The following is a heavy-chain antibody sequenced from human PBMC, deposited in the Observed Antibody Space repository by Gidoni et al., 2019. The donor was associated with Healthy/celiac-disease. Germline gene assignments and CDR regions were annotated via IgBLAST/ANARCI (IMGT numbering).Heavy chain of an antibody. Sequence: QVTLKESGPVLVKPTETLTLTCTVSGFSLSNARMGVSWIRQPPGKALEWLAHIFSNDEKSYSTSLKSRLTISKDTSKSQVVLTMTNMDPVDTATYYCARIRACYDILTGYYTCHYFDYWGQGTLVTVSS. D-gene: IGHD3-9*01. CDR2: IFSNDEK. CDR1: GFSLSNARMG. CDR3: ARIRACYDILTGYYTCHYFDY. V-gene: IGHV2-26*01. J-gene: IGHJ4*02.